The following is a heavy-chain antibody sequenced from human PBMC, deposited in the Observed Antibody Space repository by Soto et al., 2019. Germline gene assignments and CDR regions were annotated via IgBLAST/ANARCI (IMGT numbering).Heavy chain of an antibody. V-gene: IGHV4-39*01. J-gene: IGHJ4*02. Sequence: SETLSLTCTVSGASISSDYYYWGWIRQPPGKGLEWIGIINYRGSTYHSPSLNSRVTISVDTSKNQFSVRLTSVTAADTAVYYCARHRPSRYYVTSGYFPDYWGQGALVTVSS. D-gene: IGHD3-22*01. CDR3: ARHRPSRYYVTSGYFPDY. CDR1: GASISSDYYY. CDR2: INYRGST.